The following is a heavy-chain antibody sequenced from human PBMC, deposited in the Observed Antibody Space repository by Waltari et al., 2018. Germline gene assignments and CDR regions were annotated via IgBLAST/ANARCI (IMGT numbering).Heavy chain of an antibody. D-gene: IGHD2-21*01. J-gene: IGHJ6*03. CDR3: ARMGRRSLVSYMDV. V-gene: IGHV3-21*01. CDR2: ISSSSSYI. Sequence: EVQLVESGGGLVKPGGSLSLSCAASGFTFSRYSMNWVRQAPGKGLEWVSSISSSSSYIYYADSVKGRFTISRDNAKNSLYLQMNSLRAEDTAVYYCARMGRRSLVSYMDVWGKGTTVTVSS. CDR1: GFTFSRYS.